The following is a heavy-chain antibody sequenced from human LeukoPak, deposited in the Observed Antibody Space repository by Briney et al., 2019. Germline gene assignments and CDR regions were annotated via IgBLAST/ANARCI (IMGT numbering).Heavy chain of an antibody. CDR2: ISGSGGST. CDR1: GFTFSSYA. CDR3: AKASSYSSSWYFDY. J-gene: IGHJ4*02. V-gene: IGHV3-23*01. Sequence: PGGSLRLSCAASGFTFSSYAMSWVRQAPGKGLEWVSAISGSGGSTYYADSVKGRFTISRDNSKNTLYLQMNSLRAEDRAVYYCAKASSYSSSWYFDYWGQGTLVTVSS. D-gene: IGHD6-13*01.